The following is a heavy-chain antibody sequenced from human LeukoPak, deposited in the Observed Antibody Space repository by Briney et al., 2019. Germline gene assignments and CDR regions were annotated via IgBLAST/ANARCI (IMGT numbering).Heavy chain of an antibody. J-gene: IGHJ4*02. Sequence: GGSLRLSCAASGFIFSDYMMTWVRQAPGKGLEWVSSISSSSSYIHYADPVKGRCTISRDNAKNSLYLHMNSLRADDTAVYYCARVGMSAWPIDSWGQGTLVTVSS. CDR3: ARVGMSAWPIDS. CDR2: ISSSSSYI. V-gene: IGHV3-21*01. D-gene: IGHD1-26*01. CDR1: GFIFSDYM.